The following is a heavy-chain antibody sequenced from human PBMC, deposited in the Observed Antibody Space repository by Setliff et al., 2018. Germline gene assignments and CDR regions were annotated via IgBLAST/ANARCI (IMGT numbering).Heavy chain of an antibody. CDR1: GGSFSNYY. CDR3: RYWSGYYNNDY. D-gene: IGHD3-3*01. Sequence: LSLTCTVYGGSFSNYYWGWIRQSPGKGLEWIGEINDSGTTNYSPSLKSRVTISLDASTNQFSLKLRSVSAADTAVYYCRYWSGYYNNDYWGQGTLVT. CDR2: INDSGTT. J-gene: IGHJ4*02. V-gene: IGHV4-34*01.